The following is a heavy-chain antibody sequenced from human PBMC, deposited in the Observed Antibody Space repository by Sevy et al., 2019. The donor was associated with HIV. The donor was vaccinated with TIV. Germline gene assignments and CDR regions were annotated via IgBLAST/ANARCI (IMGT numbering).Heavy chain of an antibody. J-gene: IGHJ6*02. CDR1: GFTFGDYA. CDR3: TRGGYSYGYKGYYYGMDV. CDR2: IRSKAYGGTT. Sequence: GGSLRLSCTASGFTFGDYAMSWFRQAPGKGLEWVGFIRSKAYGGTTEYAASVKGRFTISRDDSKSIAYLQMNSLKTKDTAVYYCTRGGYSYGYKGYYYGMDVWGQGTTVTVSS. D-gene: IGHD5-18*01. V-gene: IGHV3-49*03.